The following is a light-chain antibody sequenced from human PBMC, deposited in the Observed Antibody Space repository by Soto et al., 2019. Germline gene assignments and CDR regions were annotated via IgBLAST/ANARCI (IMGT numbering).Light chain of an antibody. CDR3: QQYGSPPIT. CDR1: QNLSRYF. V-gene: IGKV3-20*01. J-gene: IGKJ5*01. Sequence: LSGGSSQNLSRYFLAWYQHKPGQAPRLLISGASRRATGIPDRFSGAGSGTDFTLTISLLEPQALAVYYCQQYGSPPITFGPATRLEIK. CDR2: GAS.